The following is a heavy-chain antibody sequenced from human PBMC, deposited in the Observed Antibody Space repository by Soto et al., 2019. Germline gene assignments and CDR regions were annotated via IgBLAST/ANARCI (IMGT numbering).Heavy chain of an antibody. CDR2: IWHDGSNK. CDR1: GFTFSIYG. J-gene: IGHJ4*02. Sequence: LRLSCAASGFTFSIYGMHWVRQAPGKGLEWVAVIWHDGSNKYYADSVEGRFTISRDNSKNTLYLQMNSLRAEDTAVYYCASGKGYIYGYFDSWGQGILVTVSS. CDR3: ASGKGYIYGYFDS. D-gene: IGHD5-18*01. V-gene: IGHV3-33*01.